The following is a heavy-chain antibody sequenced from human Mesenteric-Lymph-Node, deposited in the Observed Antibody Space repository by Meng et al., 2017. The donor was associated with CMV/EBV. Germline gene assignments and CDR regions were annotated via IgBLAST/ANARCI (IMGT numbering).Heavy chain of an antibody. CDR2: ISTDNGNT. J-gene: IGHJ6*02. CDR3: AAARPAYGMDV. D-gene: IGHD6-6*01. V-gene: IGHV1-18*01. Sequence: ASVKVSCKASGYTFTNYGISWVRQAPGQGLEWMGWISTDNGNTNYSQKLQGRVTVTTDTFTSTAYMELSSLRSEDTAVYYCAAARPAYGMDVWGQGTTVTVSS. CDR1: GYTFTNYG.